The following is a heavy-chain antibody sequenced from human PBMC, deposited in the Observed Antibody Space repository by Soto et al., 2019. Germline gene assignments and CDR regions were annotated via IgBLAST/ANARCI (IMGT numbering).Heavy chain of an antibody. CDR2: IYYSGST. CDR3: ARAVVVPAATAVGNWFDT. D-gene: IGHD2-2*01. CDR1: GGSVSSGSYY. J-gene: IGHJ5*02. Sequence: SETLSLTCTVSGGSVSSGSYYWSWIRQPPGKGLEWIGYIYYSGSTNYNPSLKSRVTISVDTSKDQFSLKLSSVTAADTAVYYCARAVVVPAATAVGNWFDTWGQGTLVTVSS. V-gene: IGHV4-61*01.